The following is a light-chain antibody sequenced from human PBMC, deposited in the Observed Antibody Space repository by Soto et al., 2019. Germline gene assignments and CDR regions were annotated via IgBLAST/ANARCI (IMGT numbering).Light chain of an antibody. CDR2: AAS. Sequence: AIRMTQSPSSLSASTGDRVTITCRASQGISSYLAWYQQKPGKAPKLLIYAASTWQSGVPSRFSGSGSGTDFTLTISCLQSEDFATDYCQQYYSYPWTFGQGTKVEIK. CDR1: QGISSY. V-gene: IGKV1-8*01. J-gene: IGKJ1*01. CDR3: QQYYSYPWT.